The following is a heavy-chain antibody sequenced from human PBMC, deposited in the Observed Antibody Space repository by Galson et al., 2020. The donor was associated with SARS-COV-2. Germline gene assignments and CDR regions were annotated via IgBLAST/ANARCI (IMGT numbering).Heavy chain of an antibody. CDR2: IYYSGST. V-gene: IGHV4-59*08. J-gene: IGHJ5*02. Sequence: ASETLSLTCPVSGGSISSYYWSWIRQPPGKGLEWIGYIYYSGSTNYNPSLTSRVTISVDTSKNQFSLKLSSVTAADTAVYYCARLVSITIYKKEHNWFDPWGQGTLFTVSS. CDR1: GGSISSYY. CDR3: ARLVSITIYKKEHNWFDP. D-gene: IGHD3-9*01.